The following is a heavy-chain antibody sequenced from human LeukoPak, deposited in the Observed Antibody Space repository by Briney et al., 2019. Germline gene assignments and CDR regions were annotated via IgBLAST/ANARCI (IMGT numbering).Heavy chain of an antibody. CDR1: GFTFSSYG. J-gene: IGHJ4*02. CDR2: ISYDGSNK. Sequence: GGSLRLSCAASGFTFSSYGMHWVRQAPGKGLEWVAVISYDGSNKYYADSVKGRFTISRDNSKNTLYLQMNSLRAEDTAVYYCAKVSGSGWLTGYWGQGTLVAVSS. D-gene: IGHD6-19*01. CDR3: AKVSGSGWLTGY. V-gene: IGHV3-30*18.